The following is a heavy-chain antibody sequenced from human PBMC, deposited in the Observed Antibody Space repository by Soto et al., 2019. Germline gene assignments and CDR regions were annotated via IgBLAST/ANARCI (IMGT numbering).Heavy chain of an antibody. CDR3: ATHQGYYGSGSYCFDY. D-gene: IGHD3-10*01. V-gene: IGHV4-39*01. CDR2: IYYSGST. Sequence: SETLSLTCTVSGGSISRSSYYWGWIRQPPGKGLEWIGSIYYSGSTYYNPSLKSRVTISVDTSKNQFSLKLSSMTAADAAVYYCATHQGYYGSGSYCFDYWGLGTPVTVSS. J-gene: IGHJ4*02. CDR1: GGSISRSSYY.